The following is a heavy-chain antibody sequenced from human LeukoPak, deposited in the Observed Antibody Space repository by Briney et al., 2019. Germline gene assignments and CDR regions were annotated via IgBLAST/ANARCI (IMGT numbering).Heavy chain of an antibody. D-gene: IGHD2-15*01. CDR2: ISSDGTNK. Sequence: GGSLRLSCAASGFTFRSYAMHWVRQAPGKGVEWVIVISSDGTNKYYEDSVKGRFTVSRDNSKNTLYLQMNSLRDEDTAVYYCARDLTTLEHLGYYYGMDVWGQGTTVTVSS. V-gene: IGHV3-30-3*01. CDR1: GFTFRSYA. J-gene: IGHJ6*02. CDR3: ARDLTTLEHLGYYYGMDV.